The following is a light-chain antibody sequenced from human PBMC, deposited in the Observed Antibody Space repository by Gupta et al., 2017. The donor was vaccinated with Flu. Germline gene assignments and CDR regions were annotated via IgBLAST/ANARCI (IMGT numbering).Light chain of an antibody. V-gene: IGLV3-21*02. CDR2: DNG. J-gene: IGLJ3*02. Sequence: SYVLTHPPSVSVAPGQAAKITCGGDNVGTKRVHWYQQKPGQAPVLVVYDNGDRPSGIPERFSGSNSGDTATLTISKVEAGDEAEYFCQIWHISSDNFGVFGGGTRLTVL. CDR3: QIWHISSDNFGV. CDR1: NVGTKR.